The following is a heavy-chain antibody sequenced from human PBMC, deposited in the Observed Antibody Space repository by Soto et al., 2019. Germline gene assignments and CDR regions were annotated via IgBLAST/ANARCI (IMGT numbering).Heavy chain of an antibody. Sequence: SETLSLTCAVSVGSISGSYYYIGWLRQSPGKGPEWVGSVFYTGFTSCNPSVESRVSVSVDTSKNQCSRKVSGVSAAGTAVYYCARPPNYDILTGYSSAGYFDLWGRGTLVTVSS. CDR3: ARPPNYDILTGYSSAGYFDL. D-gene: IGHD3-9*01. V-gene: IGHV4-39*01. CDR1: VGSISGSYYY. J-gene: IGHJ2*01. CDR2: VFYTGFT.